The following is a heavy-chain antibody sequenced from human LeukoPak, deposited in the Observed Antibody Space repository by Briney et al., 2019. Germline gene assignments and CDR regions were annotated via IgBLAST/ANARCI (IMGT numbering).Heavy chain of an antibody. V-gene: IGHV4-59*01. CDR2: IYYSGTT. Sequence: SETLSLTCTVSGGSISTYYWSWIRQPPGKGLEWIGYIYYSGTTSYNPSLKTRVTISIDTSKNQFSLKLSSVTAADTAVYYCARVLRPMASQYYFVYWGQGTLVTVSS. CDR1: GGSISTYY. D-gene: IGHD3-10*01. J-gene: IGHJ4*02. CDR3: ARVLRPMASQYYFVY.